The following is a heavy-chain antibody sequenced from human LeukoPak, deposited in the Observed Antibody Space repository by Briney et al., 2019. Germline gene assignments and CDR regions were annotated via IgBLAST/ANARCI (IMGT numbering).Heavy chain of an antibody. CDR1: GGSISSHY. Sequence: SETLSLTCTVSGGSISSHYWSWIRQPPGKGLEWIGYIHYSGSTNYNPSLKSRVTISLDTSNNQFSLKLNSVTAADTAVYFCARAQGGAFDIWGQGTMVTVSS. CDR3: ARAQGGAFDI. CDR2: IHYSGST. D-gene: IGHD3-16*01. V-gene: IGHV4-59*11. J-gene: IGHJ3*02.